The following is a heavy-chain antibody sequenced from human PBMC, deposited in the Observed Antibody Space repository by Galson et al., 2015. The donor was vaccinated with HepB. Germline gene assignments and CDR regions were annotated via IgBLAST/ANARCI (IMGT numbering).Heavy chain of an antibody. CDR3: ASNSAPYCSSTSCPYYYYYYGMDV. CDR2: IIPILGIA. D-gene: IGHD2-2*01. CDR1: GGTFSSYT. J-gene: IGHJ6*02. Sequence: SVKVSCKASGGTFSSYTISWVRQAPGQGLEWMGRIIPILGIANYAQKFQGRVTITADKSTSTAYMELSSLRSEDTAVYYCASNSAPYCSSTSCPYYYYYYGMDVWGQGTTVTVSS. V-gene: IGHV1-69*02.